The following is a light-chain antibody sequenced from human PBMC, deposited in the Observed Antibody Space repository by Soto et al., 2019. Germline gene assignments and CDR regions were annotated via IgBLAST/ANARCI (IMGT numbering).Light chain of an antibody. Sequence: EIVLTQSPATLSLSPGERATLSCRASQSVGSYSLGWYQQKPGQAPRLLMYGTSTRATGTPDRFSGSGSGTDFSLTISRLEPEDFAVYFCHQYVSYPLTFGPVTKVEIK. J-gene: IGKJ3*01. CDR1: QSVGSYS. V-gene: IGKV3-20*01. CDR2: GTS. CDR3: HQYVSYPLT.